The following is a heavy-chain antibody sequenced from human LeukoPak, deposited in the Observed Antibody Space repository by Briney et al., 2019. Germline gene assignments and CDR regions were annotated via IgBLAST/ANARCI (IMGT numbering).Heavy chain of an antibody. Sequence: GGSLRLSCAASGFAFSSYSMNWVRQAPGKGLEWVSSISSSSSYIYYADSVKGRFTISRDNAKNSLYLQMNSLRAEDTAVYYCARDRGRFLEWLSDLFDYWGQGTLVTVSS. D-gene: IGHD3-3*01. CDR1: GFAFSSYS. J-gene: IGHJ4*02. CDR2: ISSSSSYI. CDR3: ARDRGRFLEWLSDLFDY. V-gene: IGHV3-21*01.